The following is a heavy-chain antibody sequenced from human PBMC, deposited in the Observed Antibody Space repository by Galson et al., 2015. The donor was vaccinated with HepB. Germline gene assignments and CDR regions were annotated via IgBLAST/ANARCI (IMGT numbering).Heavy chain of an antibody. CDR1: GFTFSSYG. D-gene: IGHD1-26*01. Sequence: SLRLSCAASGFTFSSYGMHWVRQASGKGLEWVAVISYDGSNKYYADSVKGRFNISRDNSKNTLYLQMNSLRAEDTAVYYCAIDIVGARFDYWGQGTLVTVSS. J-gene: IGHJ4*02. CDR3: AIDIVGARFDY. V-gene: IGHV3-30*03. CDR2: ISYDGSNK.